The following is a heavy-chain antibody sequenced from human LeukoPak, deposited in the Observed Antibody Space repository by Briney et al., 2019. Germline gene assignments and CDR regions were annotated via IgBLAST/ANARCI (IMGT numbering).Heavy chain of an antibody. CDR2: ISYDGSNK. CDR1: GFTFSSYA. J-gene: IGHJ4*02. CDR3: AGCSSTSCYGGFDY. V-gene: IGHV3-30-3*01. Sequence: GGSLRLSCAASGFTFSSYAMHWVRQAPGKGLEWVAVISYDGSNKYYADSVKGRFTISRDNSKNTLYLQMNSLRAEDTAVYYCAGCSSTSCYGGFDYWGQGTLVTVSS. D-gene: IGHD2-2*01.